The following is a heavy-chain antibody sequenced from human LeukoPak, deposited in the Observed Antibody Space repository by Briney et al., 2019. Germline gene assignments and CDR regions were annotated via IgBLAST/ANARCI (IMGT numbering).Heavy chain of an antibody. Sequence: PGRSLRLSCAASGFTFSSYGMHWVRQAPGKGLEWVAVISYDGSNKYYADSVEGRFTISRDNAKNSLYLQMNSLRAEDTAVYYCADLRAYSSSPRAFDIWGQGTMVTVSS. CDR3: ADLRAYSSSPRAFDI. D-gene: IGHD6-13*01. V-gene: IGHV3-30*03. CDR2: ISYDGSNK. J-gene: IGHJ3*02. CDR1: GFTFSSYG.